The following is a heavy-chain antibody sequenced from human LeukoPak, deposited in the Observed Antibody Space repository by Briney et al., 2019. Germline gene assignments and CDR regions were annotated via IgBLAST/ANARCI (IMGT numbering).Heavy chain of an antibody. J-gene: IGHJ4*02. D-gene: IGHD3-16*02. V-gene: IGHV3-23*01. CDR2: ISGSGGST. CDR3: AKVRGGGLRLGELSAIFDY. CDR1: GFTFSSYA. Sequence: GGSLRLSCAASGFTFSSYAMSWVRQAPGKGLEWVSAISGSGGSTYYADSVKGRFTISRDNSKNTLYLQMNSLRAEDTAVYYCAKVRGGGLRLGELSAIFDYWGQGTLVTVSS.